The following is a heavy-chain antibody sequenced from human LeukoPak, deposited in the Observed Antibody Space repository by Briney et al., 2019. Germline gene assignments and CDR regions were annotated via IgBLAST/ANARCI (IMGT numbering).Heavy chain of an antibody. D-gene: IGHD6-13*01. V-gene: IGHV1-2*06. J-gene: IGHJ5*02. CDR3: VGGDSSSWYAGYQPRRYNWFDP. CDR2: INPNSGGT. Sequence: GASVKVSCKASGYTFTGYYMHWVRQAPGQGLEWMGRINPNSGGTNYAQKFQGRVTMTRDTSISTAYMELSRLRSDDAAVYYCVGGDSSSWYAGYQPRRYNWFDPWGQGTLATVSS. CDR1: GYTFTGYY.